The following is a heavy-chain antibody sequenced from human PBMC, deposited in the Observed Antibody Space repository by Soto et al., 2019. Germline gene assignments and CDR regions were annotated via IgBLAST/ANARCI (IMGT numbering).Heavy chain of an antibody. V-gene: IGHV4-39*01. CDR2: IYYSGST. CDR1: GGSISSSSYY. D-gene: IGHD6-13*01. J-gene: IGHJ6*02. Sequence: QLQLQESGPGLVKPSETLSLTCTVSGGSISSSSYYWGWIRQPPGKGLEWIGSIYYSGSTYYNPSLKSRVTISVDMSKNQFALKLSSVTAADTAVYYCASMLRIIAAAVDGMDVWGHGTTVTVSS. CDR3: ASMLRIIAAAVDGMDV.